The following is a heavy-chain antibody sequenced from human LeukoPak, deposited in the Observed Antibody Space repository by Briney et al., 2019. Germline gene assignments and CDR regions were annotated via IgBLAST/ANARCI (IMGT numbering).Heavy chain of an antibody. V-gene: IGHV1-8*01. CDR3: ARGKTSIAAAVQDLDY. CDR2: MNPNSGNT. Sequence: GASVKVSCKASGYTFTSYDINWVRQATGQGLEWMGWMNPNSGNTGYAQKFQGRVTMTRNTSISTAYMELSSLRSEDTAVYYCARGKTSIAAAVQDLDYWGQGTLVTVSS. D-gene: IGHD6-13*01. CDR1: GYTFTSYD. J-gene: IGHJ4*02.